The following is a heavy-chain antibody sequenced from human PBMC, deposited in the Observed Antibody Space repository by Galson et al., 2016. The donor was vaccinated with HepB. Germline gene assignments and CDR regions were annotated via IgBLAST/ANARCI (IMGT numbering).Heavy chain of an antibody. J-gene: IGHJ4*02. CDR2: INQDGTGK. Sequence: LRLSCAASGFTFSNFWMTWVRQAPGKGLEWVAHINQDGTGKYYVDSVRGRVTITRDNAENSVYLQMHSTRAEDTGIYYCVSGYTSGYWSQGAPVTVSS. CDR3: VSGYTSGY. CDR1: GFTFSNFW. V-gene: IGHV3-7*01. D-gene: IGHD5-12*01.